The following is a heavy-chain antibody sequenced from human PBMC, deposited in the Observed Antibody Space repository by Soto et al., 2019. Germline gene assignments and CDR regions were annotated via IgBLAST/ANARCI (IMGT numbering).Heavy chain of an antibody. CDR1: GFSLSTSGVG. V-gene: IGHV2-5*02. J-gene: IGHJ4*02. CDR3: AYSRCTGSGVDY. Sequence: QITLKESGPTLVKPTQTLTLTCTFSGFSLSTSGVGVGWIRQPPGKALEWLALIYWDDDKRYSPSLKSRLTITTDTSKNQVVLTMTNMDPADTATYYGAYSRCTGSGVDYWGQGTLVTVSS. D-gene: IGHD3-10*02. CDR2: IYWDDDK.